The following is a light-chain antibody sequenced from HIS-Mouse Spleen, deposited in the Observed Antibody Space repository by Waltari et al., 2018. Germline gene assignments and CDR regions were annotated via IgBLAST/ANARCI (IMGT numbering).Light chain of an antibody. V-gene: IGLV5-45*02. J-gene: IGLJ3*02. CDR2: YKSDSDK. CDR3: MIWHSSAWV. CDR1: SAFNVVPYR. Sequence: QAVLTQPSSLSASPGASASLTCTLRSAFNVVPYRIYWYQQKPGSPPQYLLRYKSDSDKQQGSGVPSRFSGSKDASANAGILLISGLQSEDEADYYCMIWHSSAWVFGGGTKLTVL.